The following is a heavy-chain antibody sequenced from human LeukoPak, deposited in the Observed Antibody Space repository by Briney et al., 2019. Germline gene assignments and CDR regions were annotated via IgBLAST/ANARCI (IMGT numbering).Heavy chain of an antibody. CDR2: ISYDGSNK. J-gene: IGHJ4*02. CDR1: GFTFSSYG. V-gene: IGHV3-30*03. D-gene: IGHD2-2*01. Sequence: GGSLRLSCAASGFTFSSYGMHWVRQAPGKGLEWVAVISYDGSNKYYADSVKGRFTISRDNSKNTLYLQMNSLRAEDTAVYYCAREERIVVVPAAPAPSFDYWGQGTLVTVSS. CDR3: AREERIVVVPAAPAPSFDY.